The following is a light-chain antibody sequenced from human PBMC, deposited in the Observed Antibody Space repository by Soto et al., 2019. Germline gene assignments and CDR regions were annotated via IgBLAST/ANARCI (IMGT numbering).Light chain of an antibody. Sequence: EIVLTQSPGTLSLSPGERATLSCRASQSVSSSYLAWYQQKPGQAPRLLIYGASSRATGIPDRFSGSGSGTDFTQTISRLEPEDFAVYYCQQYGSSPFTFGPGTKVDIK. CDR1: QSVSSSY. J-gene: IGKJ3*01. CDR3: QQYGSSPFT. V-gene: IGKV3-20*01. CDR2: GAS.